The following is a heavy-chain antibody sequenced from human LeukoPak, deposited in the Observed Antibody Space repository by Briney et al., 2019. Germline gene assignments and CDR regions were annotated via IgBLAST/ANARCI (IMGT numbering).Heavy chain of an antibody. Sequence: IPGGSLRLSCAASGFTFSSYGMHWVRQPPGKGLEWIGEINHSGSTNYNPSLKSRVTISVDTSKNQFSLKLSSVTAADTAVYYCARGVTYYYDSSGYYLDYWGQGTLVTVSS. CDR1: GFTFSSYG. V-gene: IGHV4-34*01. J-gene: IGHJ4*02. CDR2: INHSGST. D-gene: IGHD3-22*01. CDR3: ARGVTYYYDSSGYYLDY.